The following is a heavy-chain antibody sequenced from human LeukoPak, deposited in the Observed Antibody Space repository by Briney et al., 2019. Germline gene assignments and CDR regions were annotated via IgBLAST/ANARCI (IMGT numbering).Heavy chain of an antibody. J-gene: IGHJ4*02. V-gene: IGHV4-59*08. D-gene: IGHD5-18*01. Sequence: SETLSLTCTVSGGSISNYYWSWIRQPPGKGLEWIGYVYYSGSTYYDPSLKSRVTISVDTSKNQFSLKLSSVTAADTAVYYYARHDHTAMVNSYFGYWGQGTLVTVSS. CDR3: ARHDHTAMVNSYFGY. CDR2: VYYSGST. CDR1: GGSISNYY.